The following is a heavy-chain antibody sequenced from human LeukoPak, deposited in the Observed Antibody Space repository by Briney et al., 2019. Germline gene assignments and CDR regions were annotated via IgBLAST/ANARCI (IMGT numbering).Heavy chain of an antibody. D-gene: IGHD1-7*01. J-gene: IGHJ4*02. CDR1: GGSINSDGYY. V-gene: IGHV4-30-2*01. Sequence: PSQTLSLTCTVSGGSINSDGYYWTWIRQPPGKGLEWIGYIYKTGSTTYNPSLKSRVTMSVERSQNQFSLKVSSVTVADTAVYYCARGNNWNLSFDYWGQGSLVSVSS. CDR3: ARGNNWNLSFDY. CDR2: IYKTGST.